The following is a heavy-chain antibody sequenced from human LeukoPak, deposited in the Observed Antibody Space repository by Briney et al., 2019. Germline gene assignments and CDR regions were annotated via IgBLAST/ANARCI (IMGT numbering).Heavy chain of an antibody. CDR3: AREGGSNRYYSDAFNL. CDR1: GFTVSSNY. D-gene: IGHD2/OR15-2a*01. CDR2: IYSGGST. J-gene: IGHJ3*01. V-gene: IGHV3-66*01. Sequence: GGSLRLSCAASGFTVSSNYMSWVRQAPGKGLEWVSVIYSGGSTYYADSVKGRFTISRDNSKNTLYLQMNSLRAEDTAVYYCAREGGSNRYYSDAFNLWGQGTMVTVSS.